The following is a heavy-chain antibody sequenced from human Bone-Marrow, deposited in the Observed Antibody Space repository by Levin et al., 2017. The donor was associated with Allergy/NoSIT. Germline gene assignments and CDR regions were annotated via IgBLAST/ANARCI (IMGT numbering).Heavy chain of an antibody. CDR2: ISSNSEYI. CDR3: ARESWTYCSGDCYSPDAFDI. CDR1: GFTFSDFS. Sequence: PGGSLRLSCAASGFTFSDFSMDWVRQAPGKGLEWVASISSNSEYIYYADSVRAQVTISRDNAKNSLYLQMNRLRVEDTAVYYCARESWTYCSGDCYSPDAFDIWGQGTRVSVSS. V-gene: IGHV3-21*01. J-gene: IGHJ3*02. D-gene: IGHD2-21*02.